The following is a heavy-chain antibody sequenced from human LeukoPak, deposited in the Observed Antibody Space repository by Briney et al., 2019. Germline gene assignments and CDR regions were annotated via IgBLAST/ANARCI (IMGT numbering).Heavy chain of an antibody. CDR1: GFTFSSYA. D-gene: IGHD3-22*01. Sequence: PGGSLRLSCAASGFTFSSYAMSWVRQAPGKGLEWVSASSGSGGSTYYADSVKGRFTISRDNSKNTLYLQMNSLRAEDTAVYYCAGADYYDSSGYYAAGDAFDIWGQGTMVTVSS. J-gene: IGHJ3*02. CDR3: AGADYYDSSGYYAAGDAFDI. CDR2: SSGSGGST. V-gene: IGHV3-23*01.